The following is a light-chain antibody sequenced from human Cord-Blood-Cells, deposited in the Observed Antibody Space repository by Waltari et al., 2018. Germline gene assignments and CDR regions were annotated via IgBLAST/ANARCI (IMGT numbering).Light chain of an antibody. V-gene: IGKV3-15*01. CDR1: QSVSSN. J-gene: IGKJ4*01. CDR3: QQYNNWPPVT. CDR2: GAS. Sequence: EIVMTQSPATLSVSPGERATPSCRASQSVSSNLACYQQKPGQAPRLLIYGASTRATGIPARFSGSGSGTEFTLTISSLQSEDFAVYYCQQYNNWPPVTFGGGTKVEIK.